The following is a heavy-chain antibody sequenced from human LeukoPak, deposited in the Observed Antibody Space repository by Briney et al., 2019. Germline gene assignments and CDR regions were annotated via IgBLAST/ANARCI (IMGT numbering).Heavy chain of an antibody. V-gene: IGHV1-2*02. J-gene: IGHJ4*02. CDR2: INPNSGDT. CDR3: ARDWLLRYSEGGFDS. D-gene: IGHD3-9*01. CDR1: GYTFTSYA. Sequence: EASVKVSCKASGYTFTSYAMNWVRQAPGQGLEWMGWINPNSGDTNYAQKFQGRVTMARDTSITTAYMELSRLRSDDTAVYYCARDWLLRYSEGGFDSWGQGTLVTVSS.